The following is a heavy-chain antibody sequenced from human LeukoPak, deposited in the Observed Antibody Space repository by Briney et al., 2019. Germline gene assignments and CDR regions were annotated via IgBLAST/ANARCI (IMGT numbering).Heavy chain of an antibody. J-gene: IGHJ3*02. CDR2: ISYDGSNK. CDR1: GFTFSSYG. D-gene: IGHD3-22*01. Sequence: PGGSLRLSCAASGFTFSSYGMHWVRQAPGKGLEWVAVISYDGSNKYYADSVKGRFTISRDNSKNTLYLQMNSLRAEDTAVYYCARLRYDSSGHWVGAFDIWGQGTMVTVSS. CDR3: ARLRYDSSGHWVGAFDI. V-gene: IGHV3-30*03.